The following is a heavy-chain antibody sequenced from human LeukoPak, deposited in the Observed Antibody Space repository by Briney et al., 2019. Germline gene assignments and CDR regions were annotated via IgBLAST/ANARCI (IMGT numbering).Heavy chain of an antibody. V-gene: IGHV3-64D*06. D-gene: IGHD3-10*01. CDR1: GFTFSSYA. J-gene: IGHJ4*02. CDR2: ISSNGGST. Sequence: PGRSLRLSCSASGFTFSSYAMHWVRQAPGKGLEYVSAISSNGGSTYYADSVKGRFTISRDNSKNTLYLQMSSLRAEDTAVHYSVKGGSLLWFGELFTFDYWGQGTLVTVSS. CDR3: VKGGSLLWFGELFTFDY.